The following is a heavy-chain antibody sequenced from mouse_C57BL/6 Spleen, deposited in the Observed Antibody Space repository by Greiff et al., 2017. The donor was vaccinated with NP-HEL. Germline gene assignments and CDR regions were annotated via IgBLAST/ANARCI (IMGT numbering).Heavy chain of an antibody. J-gene: IGHJ2*01. Sequence: VQLQQSGAELVRPGASVKLSCKASGYTFTDYYINWVKQRPGQGLEWIARIYPGSGNTYYNEKFKGKATLTAEKSSSTAYMQLSSLTSEDSAVYFCARLEGDYWGQGTTLTVSS. CDR1: GYTFTDYY. CDR2: IYPGSGNT. CDR3: ARLEGDY. V-gene: IGHV1-76*01.